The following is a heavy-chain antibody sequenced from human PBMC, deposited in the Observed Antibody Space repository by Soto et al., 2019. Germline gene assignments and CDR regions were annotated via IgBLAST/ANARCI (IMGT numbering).Heavy chain of an antibody. D-gene: IGHD4-17*01. CDR1: GGSISNDDYY. Sequence: QVQLQESGPGLVKPSQTLSLTCTVSGGSISNDDYYWSWIRQPPGKGLEWIGHIYYNGNTYSNPSLKIRLTLSLDTSPNQFSLHLTSVIAADSASYFCARATTVTSSFFYCGLDVWGQGTTVTVSS. J-gene: IGHJ6*02. V-gene: IGHV4-30-4*08. CDR3: ARATTVTSSFFYCGLDV. CDR2: IYYNGNT.